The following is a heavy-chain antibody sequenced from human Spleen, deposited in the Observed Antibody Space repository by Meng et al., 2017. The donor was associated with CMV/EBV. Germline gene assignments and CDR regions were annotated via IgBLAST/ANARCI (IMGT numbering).Heavy chain of an antibody. CDR1: GYTFTNYG. CDR3: ASDWGSGSTYYYYYGMDV. Sequence: ASVKVSCKASGYTFTNYGISWVRQAPGQGLEWMGIINPSGGSTSYAQKFQGRVTMTRDTSTSTVYMGLSSLRSEDTAVYYCASDWGSGSTYYYYYGMDVWGQGTTVTVSS. V-gene: IGHV1-46*01. J-gene: IGHJ6*02. CDR2: INPSGGST. D-gene: IGHD3-22*01.